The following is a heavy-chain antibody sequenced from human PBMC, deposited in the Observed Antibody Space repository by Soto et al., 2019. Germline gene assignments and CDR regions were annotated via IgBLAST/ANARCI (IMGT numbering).Heavy chain of an antibody. CDR1: GFTLNSYA. Sequence: GGSLRLSCAASGFTLNSYAMNWVRQAPGKGLEWVSGISARGEKTYYADSVKGRFTISRDNSKNTVYLQMNSLRAKDTAVFYCAKALPMYYYDSSGYSDYYYDMDVWGQGTTVTVS. J-gene: IGHJ6*02. CDR3: AKALPMYYYDSSGYSDYYYDMDV. V-gene: IGHV3-23*01. D-gene: IGHD3-22*01. CDR2: ISARGEKT.